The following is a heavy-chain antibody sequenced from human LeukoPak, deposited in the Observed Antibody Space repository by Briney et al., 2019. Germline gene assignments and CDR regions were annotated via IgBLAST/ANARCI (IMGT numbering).Heavy chain of an antibody. CDR3: ARENDFWSGEYYFDH. V-gene: IGHV1-18*01. J-gene: IGHJ4*02. CDR2: ISAYNDNT. CDR1: GYTFTSYG. D-gene: IGHD3-3*01. Sequence: ASVKVSCKASGYTFTSYGISWVRQAPGQGLEWMGWISAYNDNTNYAQKLQGRVTMTTDTSTSTAYMELRSLRSDDTAVYYCARENDFWSGEYYFDHWGQGTLVTVSS.